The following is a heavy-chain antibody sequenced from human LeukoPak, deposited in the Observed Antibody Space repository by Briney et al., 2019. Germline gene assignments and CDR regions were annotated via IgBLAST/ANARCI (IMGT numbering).Heavy chain of an antibody. Sequence: SETLSLTCAVSGGSISSGGYSWSWIRQPPGKGLEWIGYIYHSGSTYYNPSLKSRVTISVDRSKNQFSLKLNSVTAADTAVYYCASNVDTAMAHLHPFDYWGQGTLVTVSS. CDR1: GGSISSGGYS. CDR2: IYHSGST. CDR3: ASNVDTAMAHLHPFDY. D-gene: IGHD5-18*01. V-gene: IGHV4-30-2*01. J-gene: IGHJ4*02.